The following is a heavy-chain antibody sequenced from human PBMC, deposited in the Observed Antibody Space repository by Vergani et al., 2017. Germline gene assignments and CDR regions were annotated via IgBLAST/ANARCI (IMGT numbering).Heavy chain of an antibody. J-gene: IGHJ3*02. CDR1: GFSFSLYA. V-gene: IGHV3-49*04. CDR2: IRSKAYGQAT. D-gene: IGHD3-10*01. CDR3: VRDQVTMLRGSDALDI. Sequence: EVQLEESGGGLAKPGGSLRLSCAASGFSFSLYAMNWVRQAPGQGLEWVGGIRSKAYGQATIYAASVKGRFTISRDDSKSIAYLQMNNLQTEDTAMYYCVRDQVTMLRGSDALDIWGQGTMVTVSS.